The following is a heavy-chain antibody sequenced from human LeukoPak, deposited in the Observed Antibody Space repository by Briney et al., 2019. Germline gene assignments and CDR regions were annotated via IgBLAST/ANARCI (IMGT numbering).Heavy chain of an antibody. D-gene: IGHD6-19*01. CDR2: IYTSGNT. V-gene: IGHV4-4*07. J-gene: IGHJ2*01. CDR3: ARKVAVAGPRDWYFDL. CDR1: GGSISSYY. Sequence: PSETLSLTCTVSGGSISSYYWSWIRQPAGKGLEWIGRIYTSGNTNYNPSLKSRVTISVDTSKNQFSLKLSSVTAADTAVYYCARKVAVAGPRDWYFDLWGRGTLVTVSS.